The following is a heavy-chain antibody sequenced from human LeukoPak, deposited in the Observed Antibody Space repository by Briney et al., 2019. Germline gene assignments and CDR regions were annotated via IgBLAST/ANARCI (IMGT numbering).Heavy chain of an antibody. CDR3: AERDNNDRYSGLHVFDF. J-gene: IGHJ3*01. CDR2: ISGSGDTT. D-gene: IGHD2-15*01. CDR1: GFTFSSYS. Sequence: GGSLRPSCAASGFTFSSYSMNWVRQAPGKGLEWVSGISGSGDTTYYADSVRGRFTISRDNSKSTLNLHMNNLRAEDTAVYYCAERDNNDRYSGLHVFDFWGQGTMVTV. V-gene: IGHV3-23*01.